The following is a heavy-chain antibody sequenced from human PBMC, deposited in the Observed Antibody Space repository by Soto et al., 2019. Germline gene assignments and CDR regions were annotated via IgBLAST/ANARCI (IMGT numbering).Heavy chain of an antibody. CDR3: ARDRDYYYGMDV. Sequence: QVQLQESGPGLVKPSETLSLTCTVSGGSISSYYWSWIRQPPGKGLEWIGYIYYSGSTNYNPSLKSRVTISVDTSKNQFSLKLSSVTAADTAVYYCARDRDYYYGMDVWGQGTTVTVSS. CDR1: GGSISSYY. J-gene: IGHJ6*02. V-gene: IGHV4-59*01. CDR2: IYYSGST.